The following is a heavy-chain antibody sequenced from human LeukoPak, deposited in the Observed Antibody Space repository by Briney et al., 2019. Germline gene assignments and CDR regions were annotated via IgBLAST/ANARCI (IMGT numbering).Heavy chain of an antibody. V-gene: IGHV3-23*01. CDR3: AKGSSGYSADL. Sequence: GGSLRLSCAASGFIFNNYGLIWVRQAPGKGLEWVSAISNDGGGTQYADFVKGRFTISRDNSKNTLFLQMSSLRAEDTALYFCAKGSSGYSADLWGQGTLVTVSS. J-gene: IGHJ5*02. CDR2: ISNDGGGT. D-gene: IGHD3-22*01. CDR1: GFIFNNYG.